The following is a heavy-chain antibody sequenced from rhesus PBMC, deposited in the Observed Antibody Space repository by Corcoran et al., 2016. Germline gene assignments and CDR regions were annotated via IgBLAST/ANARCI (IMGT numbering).Heavy chain of an antibody. Sequence: QVQLVQSGAEVKKPGSSGKVSCQASGSTFTDYYMHWVRQAPRQGLEWMGWINPYNGNTKYAQKCQGRVTRTRDTSTSTAYMELSSLRSEDTAVYYCASSYDSGYYMRFDYWGHGVLVTVSS. CDR3: ASSYDSGYYMRFDY. CDR1: GSTFTDYY. CDR2: INPYNGNT. D-gene: IGHD3-28*01. J-gene: IGHJ4*01. V-gene: IGHV1S2*01.